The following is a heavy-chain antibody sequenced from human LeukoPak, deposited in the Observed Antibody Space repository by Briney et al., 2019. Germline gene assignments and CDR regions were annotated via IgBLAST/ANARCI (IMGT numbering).Heavy chain of an antibody. V-gene: IGHV4-4*02. CDR2: IHHSGST. CDR3: ARAALYYDGSGYGHLDV. D-gene: IGHD3-22*01. Sequence: SETLSLTCAVSDASISSSNWWSWVRQPPGKRLEWIGEIHHSGSTNYKPSLKSRVAMSVDKSANQFSLKLSSVTATDTAVYYCARAALYYDGSGYGHLDVWGQGTTVTVSS. CDR1: DASISSSNW. J-gene: IGHJ6*02.